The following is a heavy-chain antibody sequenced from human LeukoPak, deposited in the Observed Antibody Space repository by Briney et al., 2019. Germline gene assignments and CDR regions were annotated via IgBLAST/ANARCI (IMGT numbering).Heavy chain of an antibody. V-gene: IGHV3-15*01. CDR3: TTDLYDFWSGYSDY. CDR2: IKSKTDGGTT. Sequence: PGGSLRLSCAASGFTFSNAWMSWVRQAPGKGLEWVGRIKSKTDGGTTDYAAPMKGRFTISRDDSKNTLYLQMNSLKTEDTAVYYCTTDLYDFWSGYSDYWGQGTLVTVSS. D-gene: IGHD3-3*01. J-gene: IGHJ4*02. CDR1: GFTFSNAW.